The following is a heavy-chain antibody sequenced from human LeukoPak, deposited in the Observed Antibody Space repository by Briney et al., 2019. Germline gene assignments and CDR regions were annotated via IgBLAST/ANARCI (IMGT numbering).Heavy chain of an antibody. Sequence: KPSDTLSLTCTVSGGSVSAFYWSWIRQPPGKGLQWIGYVSYTGSTNHTGSTNYNPSLKSRVNISVDTSNNQFSLKLSSLTAADTAVYFCARNRVATIYGKFDYWGQGTLVTVSS. CDR3: ARNRVATIYGKFDY. V-gene: IGHV4-59*02. D-gene: IGHD5-12*01. J-gene: IGHJ4*02. CDR1: GGSVSAFY. CDR2: VSYTGSTNHTGST.